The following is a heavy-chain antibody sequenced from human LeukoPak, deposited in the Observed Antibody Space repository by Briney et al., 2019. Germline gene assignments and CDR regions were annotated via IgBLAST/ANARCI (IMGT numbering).Heavy chain of an antibody. D-gene: IGHD6-19*01. CDR3: ARGLRQGSAWSWGPKEKSYQYMDV. J-gene: IGHJ6*04. CDR2: INPRGST. V-gene: IGHV4-34*01. Sequence: SETLSLTCGVSGGSFSSHYWTWIRQPPGKGLEWIGEINPRGSTNYNPSLESRVTVSADTSRNQLSLILTSVTAADSAVYFCARGLRQGSAWSWGPKEKSYQYMDVWGTGTTVIVSS. CDR1: GGSFSSHY.